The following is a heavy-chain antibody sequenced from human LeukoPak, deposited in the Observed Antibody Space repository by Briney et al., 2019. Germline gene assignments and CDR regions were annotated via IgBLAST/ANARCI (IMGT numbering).Heavy chain of an antibody. D-gene: IGHD5-24*01. CDR1: GGSISSGSYY. J-gene: IGHJ4*02. Sequence: SETLSLTCTVSGGSISSGSYYWSWIRQPAGKGLEWIGHIYTSGSTNYNPSLKSRVTISVDTSKNQFSLKLSSVTAADTAVYYCARGGGVEMATIDPYFDYWGQGTLVTVSS. V-gene: IGHV4-61*09. CDR3: ARGGGVEMATIDPYFDY. CDR2: IYTSGST.